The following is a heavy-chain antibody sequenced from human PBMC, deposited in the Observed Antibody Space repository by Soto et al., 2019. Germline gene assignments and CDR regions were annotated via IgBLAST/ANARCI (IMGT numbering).Heavy chain of an antibody. Sequence: ASVKVSCKASGYTFTDYYIHWVRQAPGQGLEWMGWINPNSGGTKFAQKFQGRVTMTRVTSITTAYMELSSLRSDDTALYYCAKDPNFVVVPAATGGMDVWGQGTTVTVSS. CDR1: GYTFTDYY. D-gene: IGHD2-2*01. CDR3: AKDPNFVVVPAATGGMDV. CDR2: INPNSGGT. J-gene: IGHJ6*02. V-gene: IGHV1-2*02.